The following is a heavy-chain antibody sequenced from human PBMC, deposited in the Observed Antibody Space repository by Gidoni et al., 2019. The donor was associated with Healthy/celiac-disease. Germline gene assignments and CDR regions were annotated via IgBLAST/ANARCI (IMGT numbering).Heavy chain of an antibody. V-gene: IGHV3-21*01. Sequence: EVRLVESGRGLVKPGGYLRLACAAAGFTFSGYSVSWGRQAPGKRLEWLSSISSSSRCIYSADSVNGRFTISRDNAKNSLYLQMNSLRAEDTAVYYCARDRWYCSSTSCFWYYYGMDVWGQGTTVTVSS. J-gene: IGHJ6*02. D-gene: IGHD2-2*01. CDR3: ARDRWYCSSTSCFWYYYGMDV. CDR1: GFTFSGYS. CDR2: ISSSSRCI.